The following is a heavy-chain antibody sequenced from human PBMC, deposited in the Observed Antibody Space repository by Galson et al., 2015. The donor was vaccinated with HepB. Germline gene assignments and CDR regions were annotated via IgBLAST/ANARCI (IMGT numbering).Heavy chain of an antibody. V-gene: IGHV3-74*01. CDR2: INSAGSST. J-gene: IGHJ6*03. D-gene: IGHD3-3*01. CDR3: ARDTQDYYDFWSGYPYYYYYMDV. CDR1: GFTFSSYW. Sequence: SCAASGFTFSSYWMHWVRQAPGKGLVWVSRINSAGSSTSYADSVKGRFTISRDNAKNTLYLQMNSLRAEDTAVYYCARDTQDYYDFWSGYPYYYYYMDVWGKGTTVTVSS.